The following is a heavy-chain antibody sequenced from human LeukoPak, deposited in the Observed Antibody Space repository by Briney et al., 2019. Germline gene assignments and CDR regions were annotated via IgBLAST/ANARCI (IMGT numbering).Heavy chain of an antibody. CDR1: GFTFSSYW. V-gene: IGHV3-74*01. CDR3: ATDDKYAPSS. D-gene: IGHD2-2*01. J-gene: IGHJ5*02. CDR2: ISDGGSTT. Sequence: PGGSLRLSCAASGFTFSSYWMHWVRQAPGKGLVWVSRISDGGSTTTYADSVKGRFTISRDNAKNTLYLQMNGLRAEDTAVYYCATDDKYAPSSWGQGTLVTVSS.